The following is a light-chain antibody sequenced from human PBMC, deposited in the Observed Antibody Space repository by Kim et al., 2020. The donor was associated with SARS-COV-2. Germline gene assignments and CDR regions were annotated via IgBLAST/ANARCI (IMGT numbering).Light chain of an antibody. J-gene: IGLJ1*01. Sequence: APGKTARITCVGKNMGSKSVLWYQQKPGQAPVLVIYYDSDRPSGIPERFSGSNSGNTATLTISRVEAGDESDYYCQVWDSSSDHPIFGTGTKVTVL. CDR2: YDS. V-gene: IGLV3-21*04. CDR3: QVWDSSSDHPI. CDR1: NMGSKS.